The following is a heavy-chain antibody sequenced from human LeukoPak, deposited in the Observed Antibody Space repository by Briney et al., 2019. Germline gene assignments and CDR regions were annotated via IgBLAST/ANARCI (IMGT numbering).Heavy chain of an antibody. V-gene: IGHV4-59*08. D-gene: IGHD3-16*02. CDR2: IYYSGST. J-gene: IGHJ5*02. Sequence: PSETLSLTCTVSGGSLSSYYWSWIRQPPGKGLEWIGYIYYSGSTNYNPSLKSRVTISVDTSKNQFSLKLSSVTAADTAVYYCARLDITFGGVIAWGQGTLVTVSS. CDR3: ARLDITFGGVIA. CDR1: GGSLSSYY.